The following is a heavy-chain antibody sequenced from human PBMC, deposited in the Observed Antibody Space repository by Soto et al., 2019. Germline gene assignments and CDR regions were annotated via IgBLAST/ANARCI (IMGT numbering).Heavy chain of an antibody. CDR2: ISYDGSNK. CDR1: GFTFSSYA. J-gene: IGHJ6*02. Sequence: GGSLRLSCAASGFTFSSYAMHWVRQAPGKGLEWVAVISYDGSNKYYADSVKGRFTISRDNSKNTLYLQMNSLRAEDTAVYYCARDRGAKSPGIAAAGTRFRRYYYYGMDVWGQGTTVTVSS. V-gene: IGHV3-30-3*01. CDR3: ARDRGAKSPGIAAAGTRFRRYYYYGMDV. D-gene: IGHD6-13*01.